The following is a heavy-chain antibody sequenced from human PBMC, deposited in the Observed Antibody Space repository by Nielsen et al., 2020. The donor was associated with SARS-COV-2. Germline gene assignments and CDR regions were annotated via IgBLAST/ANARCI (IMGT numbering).Heavy chain of an antibody. CDR2: IDPSDSYT. Sequence: GGSLRLSCKGSGYSFTSYWISWVRQMPGKGLEWMGRIDPSDSYTNYSPSFQGHVTISADKSISTAYLQWSSLKASDTAMYYCARHIGWQVGDINGYSGYDVDYWGQGTLVTVSS. V-gene: IGHV5-10-1*01. CDR1: GYSFTSYW. D-gene: IGHD5-12*01. CDR3: ARHIGWQVGDINGYSGYDVDY. J-gene: IGHJ4*02.